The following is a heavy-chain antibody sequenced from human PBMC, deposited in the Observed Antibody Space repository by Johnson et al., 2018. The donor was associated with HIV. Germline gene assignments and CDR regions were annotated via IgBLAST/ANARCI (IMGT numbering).Heavy chain of an antibody. D-gene: IGHD3-22*01. CDR3: ARGRPSGSHDDFDI. V-gene: IGHV3-20*04. Sequence: VQLVESGGGVVRPGGSLRLSCAASGFTFDDYGLSWVRQAPGKGLEWVSGINWIGGRTGYAASGKGRFTISRDNAKNSLYLQMNSLRAEDTAVYYCARGRPSGSHDDFDIWGQGTMVTVSS. CDR2: INWIGGRT. J-gene: IGHJ3*02. CDR1: GFTFDDYG.